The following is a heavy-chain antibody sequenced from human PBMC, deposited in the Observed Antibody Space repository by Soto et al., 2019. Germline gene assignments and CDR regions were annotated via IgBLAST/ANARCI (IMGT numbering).Heavy chain of an antibody. J-gene: IGHJ4*02. V-gene: IGHV4-31*03. CDR3: ASSSRDGYNAVDY. CDR1: GASISNGGYY. Sequence: KTSETLSLTCTVSGASISNGGYYWSWIRQQPGKGLEWIGYIFYSGRTYYNPSLKSRVSISVDTSKNQFSLKLSSVTAADTAVYYCASSSRDGYNAVDYWGQGTLVTVSS. CDR2: IFYSGRT. D-gene: IGHD5-12*01.